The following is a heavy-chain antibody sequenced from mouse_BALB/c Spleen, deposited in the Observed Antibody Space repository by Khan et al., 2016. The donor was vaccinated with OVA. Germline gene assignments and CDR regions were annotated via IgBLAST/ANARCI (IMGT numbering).Heavy chain of an antibody. V-gene: IGHV1-4*01. D-gene: IGHD2-14*01. J-gene: IGHJ3*01. CDR2: INPSSGYT. Sequence: QVQLKESGAELARPGASVKMSCKASGYTFTSYTMHWVKQRPGQGLEWIGHINPSSGYTNYNQKFKDKVTLTADKSSRIAYMQLSSLTSEDSAVYYCAREGAYYRSDGWFAYWGQGTLITVSA. CDR1: GYTFTSYT. CDR3: AREGAYYRSDGWFAY.